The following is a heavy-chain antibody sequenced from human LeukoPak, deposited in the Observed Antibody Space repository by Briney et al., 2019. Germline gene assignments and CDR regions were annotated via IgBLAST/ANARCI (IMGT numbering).Heavy chain of an antibody. V-gene: IGHV4-4*07. CDR1: GGSFSGYY. Sequence: SETLSLTCAVYGGSFSGYYWSWIRQPAGKGLEWIGRIYPSGSTNYNPSLKSRVTMSVDTSKNQFSLKLSSVTAADTAVYYCVRELWYSSGWDTTYYFDYWGQGTLVTVSS. D-gene: IGHD6-19*01. J-gene: IGHJ4*02. CDR3: VRELWYSSGWDTTYYFDY. CDR2: IYPSGST.